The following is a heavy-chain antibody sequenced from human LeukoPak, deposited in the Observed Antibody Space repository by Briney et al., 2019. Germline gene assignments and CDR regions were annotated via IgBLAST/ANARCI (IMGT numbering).Heavy chain of an antibody. CDR1: GFTVSSNY. D-gene: IGHD3-22*01. J-gene: IGHJ4*02. CDR2: IYSGGST. Sequence: GGSLRLSCAASGFTVSSNYMSWVRQAPGKGLEWVSVIYSGGSTYYADSVKGRFTISRDNSKNTLYLQMNSLRAEDTAVYYCARDCYYDSSGYPGGLPFDYWGQGTLVTVSS. CDR3: ARDCYYDSSGYPGGLPFDY. V-gene: IGHV3-66*02.